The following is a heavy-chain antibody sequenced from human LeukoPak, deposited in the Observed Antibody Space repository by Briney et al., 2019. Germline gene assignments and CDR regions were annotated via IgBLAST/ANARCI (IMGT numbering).Heavy chain of an antibody. V-gene: IGHV4-59*11. J-gene: IGHJ6*03. D-gene: IGHD3/OR15-3a*01. CDR2: IYYTGTT. CDR1: GGSISRHY. Sequence: PSETLSLTCTVPGGSISRHYWSWIRQAPGKGLEWIGYIYYTGTTNYNPSLKSRVTISVDASKTKFSLKLSSVTAADTAVYFCARDHQQVLHLDHYYYMDVWGKGTTVIVSS. CDR3: ARDHQQVLHLDHYYYMDV.